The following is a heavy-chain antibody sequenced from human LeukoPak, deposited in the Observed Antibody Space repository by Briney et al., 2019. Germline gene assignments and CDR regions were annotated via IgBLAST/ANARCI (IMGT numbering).Heavy chain of an antibody. V-gene: IGHV6-1*01. CDR2: TYYRSKWYN. Sequence: SQTLSLTCTISGDSVSSNSAAWNWISQSPSRGLEWLGRTYYRSKWYNDHAVSLRSRITINPDTFKNQFSLQLNSVTPEDTAVYYCARGMGGPXHDHHAFDXXXXGTXXTVSS. CDR1: GDSVSSNSAA. D-gene: IGHD2-15*01. CDR3: ARGMGGPXHDHHAFDX. J-gene: IGHJ3*02.